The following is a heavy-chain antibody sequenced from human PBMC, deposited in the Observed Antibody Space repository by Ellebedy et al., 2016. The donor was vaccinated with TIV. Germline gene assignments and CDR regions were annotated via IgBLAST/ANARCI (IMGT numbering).Heavy chain of an antibody. CDR3: ARGITIFGVVIQSYYYYYGMDV. CDR1: GYTFTSYG. D-gene: IGHD3-3*01. J-gene: IGHJ6*02. V-gene: IGHV1-69*13. Sequence: SVKVSCXASGYTFTSYGISWVRQAPGQGLEWMGGIIPIFGTANYAQKFQGRVTITADESTSTAYMELSSLRSEDTAVYYCARGITIFGVVIQSYYYYYGMDVWGQGTTVTVSS. CDR2: IIPIFGTA.